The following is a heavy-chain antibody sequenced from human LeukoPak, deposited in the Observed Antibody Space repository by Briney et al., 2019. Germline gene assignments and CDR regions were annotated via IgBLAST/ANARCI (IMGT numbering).Heavy chain of an antibody. CDR3: ARLVTFFDSTGYYYVFDF. D-gene: IGHD3-22*01. Sequence: ASLKVSCKTSGYTFSNYGVIWVRQAPGQGLEWMGWISPANGNTNYGQRLQDRVTMTADTSTGTAYMELRTLTSDDTAVYYCARLVTFFDSTGYYYVFDFWGQGTLVTVSS. CDR1: GYTFSNYG. CDR2: ISPANGNT. J-gene: IGHJ4*02. V-gene: IGHV1-18*01.